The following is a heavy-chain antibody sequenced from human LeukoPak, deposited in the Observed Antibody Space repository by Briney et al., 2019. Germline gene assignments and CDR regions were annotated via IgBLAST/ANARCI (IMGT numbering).Heavy chain of an antibody. V-gene: IGHV1-69*04. J-gene: IGHJ4*02. Sequence: SVKVSCKASGGTFSSYAISWVRQAPGQGLEWMGRIIPILGIANYAQKFQGRVTITADKSTSTAYMELSSLRSEDTAVYYCARDWGPTRTDRYYFDYWGQGTLVTVSS. CDR2: IIPILGIA. CDR3: ARDWGPTRTDRYYFDY. D-gene: IGHD3-16*01. CDR1: GGTFSSYA.